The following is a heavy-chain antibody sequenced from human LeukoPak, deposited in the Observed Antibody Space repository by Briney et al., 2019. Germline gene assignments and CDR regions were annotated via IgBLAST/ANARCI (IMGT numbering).Heavy chain of an antibody. V-gene: IGHV3-21*01. CDR2: ISSSGSHI. CDR1: GFTFSSYN. CDR3: ARVSVHDFWSGDY. D-gene: IGHD3-3*01. J-gene: IGHJ4*02. Sequence: PGGSLRLSCAASGFTFSSYNMNWVRHSPWKGLEWVSSISSSGSHIYYADSVKGRFNISRDNAKNTLYLQLDSPRAEDTAVYYCARVSVHDFWSGDYWGQGALVTVSS.